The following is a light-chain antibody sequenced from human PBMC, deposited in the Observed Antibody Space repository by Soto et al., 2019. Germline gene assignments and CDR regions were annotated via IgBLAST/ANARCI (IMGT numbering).Light chain of an antibody. CDR1: QTVSSN. Sequence: IVLTQSPGTLSLSPGERATLSCRASQTVSSNFLAWYQEKPGQGPRLLIYGASTRATGIPARFSGSGSGTEFTLTISSLQSEDFAVFYCQQYDNWPLTFGGGTKVDIK. V-gene: IGKV3-15*01. J-gene: IGKJ4*01. CDR2: GAS. CDR3: QQYDNWPLT.